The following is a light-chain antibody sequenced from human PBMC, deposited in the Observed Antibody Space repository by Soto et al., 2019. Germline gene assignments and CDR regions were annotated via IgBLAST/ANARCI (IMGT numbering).Light chain of an antibody. Sequence: EIVLTQSPGTLSLSPGERVTLSCRASQSVSSTYLAWYQQKPGQAPRLLIYGASSRATGIPDRFSGSGSGTDFTLTISRLVPEDFAVYYCQQFGSSPLYTFGQGTKLEIK. CDR2: GAS. V-gene: IGKV3-20*01. CDR1: QSVSSTY. J-gene: IGKJ2*01. CDR3: QQFGSSPLYT.